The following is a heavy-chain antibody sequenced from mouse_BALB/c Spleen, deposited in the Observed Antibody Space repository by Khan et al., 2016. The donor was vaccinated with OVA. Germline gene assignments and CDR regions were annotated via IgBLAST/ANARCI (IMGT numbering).Heavy chain of an antibody. CDR3: ARSAK. CDR2: IDSNGGST. CDR1: RFTISSYG. V-gene: IGHV5-6-3*01. D-gene: IGHD1-3*01. J-gene: IGHJ2*01. Sequence: EVELVESGGGIVQPGGSLKRSCAVSRFTISSYGMSSVRQTPDKRLELVATIDSNGGSTDYPASVKRRFTITGDNAKNALYLQMRSLKSEDTAMYYCARSAKWGQGTTLTVSS.